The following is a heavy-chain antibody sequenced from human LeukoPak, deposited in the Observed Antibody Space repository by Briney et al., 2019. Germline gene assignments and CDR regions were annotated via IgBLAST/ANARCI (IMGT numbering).Heavy chain of an antibody. CDR1: GFTFSDYY. J-gene: IGHJ3*02. D-gene: IGHD3-22*01. V-gene: IGHV3-11*04. CDR2: ISSSGSTI. Sequence: PGSSLRLSCAASGFTFSDYYMSWFRQAPGKGLEWVSYISSSGSTIYYADSLKGRFTISRDNAKNSLYLQMSSLRPEVTAVYCCARAGSMTRIGAFDILGQGTMVTVSS. CDR3: ARAGSMTRIGAFDI.